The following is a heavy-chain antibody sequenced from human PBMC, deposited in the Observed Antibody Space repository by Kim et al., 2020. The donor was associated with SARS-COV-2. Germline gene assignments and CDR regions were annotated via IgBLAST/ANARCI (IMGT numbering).Heavy chain of an antibody. CDR3: ARVSAVVASGFDY. V-gene: IGHV7-4-1*02. J-gene: IGHJ4*02. Sequence: YARAFTGRFVFSFDTSVSTAYLQLSSLKAEDTAVYYCARVSAVVASGFDYWGQGTLVTVSS. D-gene: IGHD2-15*01.